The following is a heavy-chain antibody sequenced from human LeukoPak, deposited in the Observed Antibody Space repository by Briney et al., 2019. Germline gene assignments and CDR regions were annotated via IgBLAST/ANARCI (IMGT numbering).Heavy chain of an antibody. CDR2: INPSGGST. V-gene: IGHV1-46*01. D-gene: IGHD3-22*01. Sequence: ASLKVSCKASGYTFTSYYMHWVRQAPGQGLEWIGIINPSGGSTSYAQKFQGRVTMTRDTSTSTVYMELSSLRSEDTAVYYCARDFNTYYYDSSGYYGMDVWGQGTTVTVSS. J-gene: IGHJ6*02. CDR1: GYTFTSYY. CDR3: ARDFNTYYYDSSGYYGMDV.